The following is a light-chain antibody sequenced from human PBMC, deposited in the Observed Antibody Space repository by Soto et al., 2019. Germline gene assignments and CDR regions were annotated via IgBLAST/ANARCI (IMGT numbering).Light chain of an antibody. V-gene: IGKV3-20*01. CDR1: RSFASSY. J-gene: IGKJ4*01. CDR2: AAS. Sequence: EIVLTQSPVTLSLSPGERATLSCRASRSFASSYLGWYQQKPGQAPRLLIYAASTRATGIPDRFSGSGSATDFTLTISSLQPEDVATYYCQKYNSAPLTFGGGTKVEIK. CDR3: QKYNSAPLT.